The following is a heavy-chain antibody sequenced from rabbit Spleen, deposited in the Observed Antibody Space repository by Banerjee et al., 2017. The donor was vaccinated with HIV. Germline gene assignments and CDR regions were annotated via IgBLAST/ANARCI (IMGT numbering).Heavy chain of an antibody. Sequence: QLEESAGGLVQPGGSLKLSCKASGFTLSNYYMNWVRQAPGKGLEWIGYIDPVFGITYYANWVNGRFTISSHNAQNTLYLQLNSLTAADTATYFCVRGASNSGYYSLWGQGTLVTVS. V-gene: IGHV1S7*01. D-gene: IGHD1-1*01. CDR2: IDPVFGIT. J-gene: IGHJ4*01. CDR3: VRGASNSGYYSL. CDR1: GFTLSNYY.